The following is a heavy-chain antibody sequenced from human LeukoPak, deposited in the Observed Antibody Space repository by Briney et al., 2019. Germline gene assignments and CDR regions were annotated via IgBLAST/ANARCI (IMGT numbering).Heavy chain of an antibody. CDR3: ASGLPPGIIDY. D-gene: IGHD1-14*01. J-gene: IGHJ4*02. V-gene: IGHV3-53*01. Sequence: PGGSLRLSCAASGFTVSSNYMTWVRQAPGKGLEWVLVIYSGGSTYYADSVKGRFTISRDDSKNTLYLQMNSLRAEDTAVYYCASGLPPGIIDYWGQGTLVTVSS. CDR1: GFTVSSNY. CDR2: IYSGGST.